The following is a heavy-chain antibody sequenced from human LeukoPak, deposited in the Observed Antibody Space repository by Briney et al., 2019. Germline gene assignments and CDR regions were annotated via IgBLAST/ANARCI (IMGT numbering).Heavy chain of an antibody. CDR1: GGSISRSSYY. Sequence: PSETLSLTCTVSGGSISRSSYYWGWIRQPPGKGLEWIGSIYYSGSTYYNPSLKSRVTISVDTSKNQFSLRLSSVTAADTAVYYCARHSGWAVPDTGLFDYWGQGTLVTVSS. V-gene: IGHV4-39*01. D-gene: IGHD3-10*01. J-gene: IGHJ4*02. CDR3: ARHSGWAVPDTGLFDY. CDR2: IYYSGST.